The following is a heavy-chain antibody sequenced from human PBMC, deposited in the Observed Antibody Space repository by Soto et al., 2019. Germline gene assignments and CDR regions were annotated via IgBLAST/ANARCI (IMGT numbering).Heavy chain of an antibody. V-gene: IGHV5-10-1*01. Sequence: PGESLKISCTGSGYSFTSYWISWVRQMPGKGLEWMGRIDPSDSYTNYSPSFQGHVTISADKSISTAYLQWSSLKASDTAMYYCARSYDSSEDIWGQGTMVTVSS. CDR1: GYSFTSYW. J-gene: IGHJ3*02. D-gene: IGHD3-22*01. CDR3: ARSYDSSEDI. CDR2: IDPSDSYT.